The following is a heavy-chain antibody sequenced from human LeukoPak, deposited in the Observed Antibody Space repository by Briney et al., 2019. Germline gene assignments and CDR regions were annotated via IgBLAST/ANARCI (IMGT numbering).Heavy chain of an antibody. Sequence: ASVKVSCKASGYTFTGYYMHWVRQAPGHGLEWMGWINPNSGGTNYAQKFQGRVTMTRDTSISTAYMELSRLRSDDTAVYCCARSRLGYCSSTSCYLFDPWGQGTLVTVSS. D-gene: IGHD2-2*01. J-gene: IGHJ5*02. CDR2: INPNSGGT. CDR3: ARSRLGYCSSTSCYLFDP. V-gene: IGHV1-2*02. CDR1: GYTFTGYY.